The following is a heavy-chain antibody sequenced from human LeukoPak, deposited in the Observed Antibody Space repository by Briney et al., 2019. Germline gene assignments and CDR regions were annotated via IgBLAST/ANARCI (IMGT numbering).Heavy chain of an antibody. CDR2: IYHSGST. D-gene: IGHD6-13*01. CDR3: ARLSARWYDFDY. V-gene: IGHV4-38-2*02. J-gene: IGHJ4*02. Sequence: SETLSLTCTVSGDSITSGYYWGWIRQPPGKGLEWIGSIYHSGSTYYNPSLKSRFTMSVDTSKNQFSLTLSSVTAADTAVYFCARLSARWYDFDYWGQGTLVTVSS. CDR1: GDSITSGYY.